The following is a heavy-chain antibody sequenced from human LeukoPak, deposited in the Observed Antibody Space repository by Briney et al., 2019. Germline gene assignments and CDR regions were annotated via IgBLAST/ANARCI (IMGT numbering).Heavy chain of an antibody. V-gene: IGHV3-48*04. J-gene: IGHJ4*02. Sequence: HSGRSRSLSCPASGFSFSSYSTKWVNQPPGNWREWLSYISSTSSAICYADSLKGRFTISRDNAKNSLYLQMNRLRAEDTAVYYCARVIGSYGDSAYWGQGTLVTVSS. CDR2: ISSTSSAI. D-gene: IGHD3-16*01. CDR1: GFSFSSYS. CDR3: ARVIGSYGDSAY.